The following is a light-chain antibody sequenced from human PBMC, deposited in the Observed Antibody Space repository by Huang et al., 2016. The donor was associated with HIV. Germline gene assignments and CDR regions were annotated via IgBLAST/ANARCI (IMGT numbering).Light chain of an antibody. Sequence: EIVLTQSPATLSLSPGEGATLSCRASQSIGSYLAWYQQRPGQAPRLLIDEASIRAHGIPARVSGRGSGTDFTLTISSLEPEDFAVYYCQQRNNWPPWTFGQGTKVELK. V-gene: IGKV3-11*01. CDR3: QQRNNWPPWT. J-gene: IGKJ1*01. CDR1: QSIGSY. CDR2: EAS.